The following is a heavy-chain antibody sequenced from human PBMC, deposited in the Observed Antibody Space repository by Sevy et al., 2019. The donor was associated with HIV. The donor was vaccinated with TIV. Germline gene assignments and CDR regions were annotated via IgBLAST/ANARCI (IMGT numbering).Heavy chain of an antibody. V-gene: IGHV3-66*01. Sequence: GSLRLSCAASGFTVSSNYMSWVRQAPGKGLEWVSVIYSGGSTYYADSVKGRFTISRDNSKNTLYLQMNSLRAEDTAVYYCARSPRHYYGMDVWGQGTTVTVSS. CDR1: GFTVSSNY. CDR2: IYSGGST. J-gene: IGHJ6*02. CDR3: ARSPRHYYGMDV.